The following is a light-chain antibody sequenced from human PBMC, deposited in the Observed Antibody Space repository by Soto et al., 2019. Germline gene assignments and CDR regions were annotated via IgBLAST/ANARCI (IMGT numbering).Light chain of an antibody. CDR2: DAS. Sequence: EIVLTQSPGTLSLSPGERTTLSCRTSQTLISSFLAWYQQTPGQAPRLLIYDASNRATGIPAMFSGSGSGTDFTLTISSLEPEDFAVYYCQQYNNWPPVTFGQGTRLEI. CDR1: QTLISSF. CDR3: QQYNNWPPVT. V-gene: IGKV3-11*01. J-gene: IGKJ5*01.